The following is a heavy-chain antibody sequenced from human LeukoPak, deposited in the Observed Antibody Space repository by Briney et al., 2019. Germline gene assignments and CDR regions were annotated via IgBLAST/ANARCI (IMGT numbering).Heavy chain of an antibody. CDR1: TFTFSSYA. V-gene: IGHV3-30*04. Sequence: PGGSLRLSCAASTFTFSSYAMHWVRQAPGKGLEWVAVISYDGSNEYYADSVKGRFTISRDNSKNTLYLQMNSLRAEDTAVYYCARDPTIFIAMAGTNYFDYWGQGTLVTVSS. CDR3: ARDPTIFIAMAGTNYFDY. J-gene: IGHJ4*02. D-gene: IGHD6-19*01. CDR2: ISYDGSNE.